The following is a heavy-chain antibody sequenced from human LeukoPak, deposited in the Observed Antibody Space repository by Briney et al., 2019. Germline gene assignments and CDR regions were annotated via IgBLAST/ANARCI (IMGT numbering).Heavy chain of an antibody. CDR3: ARDLRTMVRGVTGY. V-gene: IGHV1-2*02. CDR1: GYTFSDYY. D-gene: IGHD3-10*01. J-gene: IGHJ4*02. Sequence: ASVKVSCKTSGYTFSDYYIHWIRQAPGQGLEWVGWINPNSGDTDYAQKFQGRVTMTRDTSISTAYMELSRLRSDDTAVYYCARDLRTMVRGVTGYWGQGTLVTVSS. CDR2: INPNSGDT.